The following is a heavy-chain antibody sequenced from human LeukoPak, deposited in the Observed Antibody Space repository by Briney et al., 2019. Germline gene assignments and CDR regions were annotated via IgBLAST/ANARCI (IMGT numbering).Heavy chain of an antibody. D-gene: IGHD5-12*01. V-gene: IGHV3-21*01. CDR2: ISSTSRSYI. CDR1: GFTFSSYN. J-gene: IGHJ6*03. CDR3: AREHSGYDFPGRDYYYMDV. Sequence: GGSLRLSCAASGFTFSSYNMNWVRQAPGKGLEWVSSISSTSRSYIYYADSVKGRFTISRDNAKNSLYLQMNSLRAEDTAVYYCAREHSGYDFPGRDYYYMDVWGKGTTVTISS.